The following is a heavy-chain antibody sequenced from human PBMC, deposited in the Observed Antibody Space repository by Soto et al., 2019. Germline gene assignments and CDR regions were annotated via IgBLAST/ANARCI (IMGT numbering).Heavy chain of an antibody. D-gene: IGHD3-16*01. CDR1: GGTFSSYS. CDR3: AREGDTREGRGVFFS. Sequence: ASVKVSCKASGGTFSSYSFSWVRQAPGQGLEWMGGITPIFGTVHYAQNFRGRVTITADKSTSIVHMELSSLRSEDTAVFYCAREGDTREGRGVFFSWGQGTLVTVSS. CDR2: ITPIFGTV. J-gene: IGHJ5*02. V-gene: IGHV1-69*06.